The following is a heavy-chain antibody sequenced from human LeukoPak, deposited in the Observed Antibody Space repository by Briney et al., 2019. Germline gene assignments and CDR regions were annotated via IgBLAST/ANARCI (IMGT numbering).Heavy chain of an antibody. CDR2: ISYDGSNK. V-gene: IGHV3-30*04. CDR3: ARDLEDIVVVPAAILDY. D-gene: IGHD2-2*02. CDR1: GFTFSSYA. Sequence: PGRSLRLSCAASGFTFSSYAMHWVRQAPGKGLEWVAVISYDGSNKYYADSVKGRFTISRDNSKNTLYLQMNSLRAEDTAVYYCARDLEDIVVVPAAILDYWGQGTLVTVSS. J-gene: IGHJ4*02.